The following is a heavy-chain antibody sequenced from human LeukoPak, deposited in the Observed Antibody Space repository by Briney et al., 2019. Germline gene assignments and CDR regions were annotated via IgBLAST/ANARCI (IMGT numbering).Heavy chain of an antibody. CDR1: GDSISTYY. J-gene: IGHJ4*02. CDR3: ARLRWQLVGPYFDY. Sequence: SSETLSLTCSFSGDSISTYYWSWIRQSRGKGLEWIGHIYYSGNTDYNSSLKSRVTISVDTSKSQFSLRLTSVTATDTAVYYCARLRWQLVGPYFDYWGQGILVTVSS. CDR2: IYYSGNT. V-gene: IGHV4-59*01. D-gene: IGHD1-26*01.